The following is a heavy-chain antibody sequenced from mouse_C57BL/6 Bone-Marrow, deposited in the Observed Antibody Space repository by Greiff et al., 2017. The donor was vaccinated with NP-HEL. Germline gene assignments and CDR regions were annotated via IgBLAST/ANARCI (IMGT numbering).Heavy chain of an antibody. CDR1: GYTFTSYG. CDR2: IYPRSGNT. CDR3: ANNNYEGWFAY. J-gene: IGHJ3*01. V-gene: IGHV1-81*01. Sequence: VKLVESGAELARPGASVKLSCKASGYTFTSYGISWVKQRTGQGLEWIGEIYPRSGNTYYNEKFKGKATLTADKSSSTAYMELRSLTSEDSAVYFCANNNYEGWFAYWGQVTLVTVSA. D-gene: IGHD1-3*01.